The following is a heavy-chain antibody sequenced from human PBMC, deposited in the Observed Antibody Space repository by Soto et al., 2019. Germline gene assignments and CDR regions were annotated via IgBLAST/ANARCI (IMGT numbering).Heavy chain of an antibody. D-gene: IGHD3-10*01. CDR2: ISTNNDAI. CDR3: ASVLGSRRSGSYPSY. Sequence: EVQLVESGGGLVQPGGSLRLSCAASGFSISDCSMNWVRQAPGKGLEWISYISTNNDAIYYADSVKGRFTISRDNAKNSLYLQMNRLRAEDTALYYCASVLGSRRSGSYPSYWGQGTLVTVSS. J-gene: IGHJ4*02. CDR1: GFSISDCS. V-gene: IGHV3-48*01.